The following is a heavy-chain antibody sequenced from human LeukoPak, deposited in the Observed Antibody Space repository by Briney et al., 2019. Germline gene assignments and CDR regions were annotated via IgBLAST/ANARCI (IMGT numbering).Heavy chain of an antibody. D-gene: IGHD1-14*01. V-gene: IGHV3-48*03. Sequence: AGGSLRLSCAASGFTFSSYEMNWVRQAPGKGLEWVSYISSSGTTIYYADSVKGRFTISRDNAKNSLYLQMNSLRAEDTAIYYCARVTFNYFDYWGQGTLVTVSS. J-gene: IGHJ4*02. CDR2: ISSSGTTI. CDR3: ARVTFNYFDY. CDR1: GFTFSSYE.